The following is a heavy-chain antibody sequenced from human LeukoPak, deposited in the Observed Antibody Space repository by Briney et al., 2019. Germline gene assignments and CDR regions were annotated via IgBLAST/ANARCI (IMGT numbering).Heavy chain of an antibody. D-gene: IGHD3-3*01. V-gene: IGHV4-31*03. CDR2: IYYSGST. CDR3: ARVGGWTDFWSGYLPYYFDY. J-gene: IGHJ4*02. Sequence: SETLSLTCTVSGGSISSGGYYWSWIRQHPGKGLEWIGYIYYSGSTYYNPSLKSRVTISVDTSKNQFSLKLSSVTAADTAVYYCARVGGWTDFWSGYLPYYFDYWGQGTLVTVSS. CDR1: GGSISSGGYY.